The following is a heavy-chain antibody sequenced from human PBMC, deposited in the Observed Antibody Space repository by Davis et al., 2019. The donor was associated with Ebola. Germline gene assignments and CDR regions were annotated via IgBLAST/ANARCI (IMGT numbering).Heavy chain of an antibody. CDR1: GFTFDAYT. V-gene: IGHV3-9*01. J-gene: IGHJ5*02. CDR3: ARDSLRYSAAYGGWLDP. D-gene: IGHD5-18*01. CDR2: ISWNSDSV. Sequence: PGGSLRLSCVGSGFTFDAYTMHWVRHVPGKGLEWVSSISWNSDSVGYVDSVKGRFTISKDNAKNTLYLQMNGLRADDTAMYYCARDSLRYSAAYGGWLDPWGQGTLVIVSS.